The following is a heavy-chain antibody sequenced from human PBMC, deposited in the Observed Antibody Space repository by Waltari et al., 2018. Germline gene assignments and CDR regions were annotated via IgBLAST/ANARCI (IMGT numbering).Heavy chain of an antibody. CDR1: GCTCSGFW. V-gene: IGHV3-74*01. J-gene: IGHJ5*02. CDR3: VRQNEADFWGAYPDP. CDR2: ITVDGSRT. Sequence: EVQLVESGGGLVQPGGSLRLSCAASGCTCSGFWMHWARQVPGKGAVWGPRITVDGSRTTYADTVKGRFTISRNNAKNTVYLQMSNLRAGDTAVYYRVRQNEADFWGAYPDPWGQGTPVTVSS. D-gene: IGHD3-16*01.